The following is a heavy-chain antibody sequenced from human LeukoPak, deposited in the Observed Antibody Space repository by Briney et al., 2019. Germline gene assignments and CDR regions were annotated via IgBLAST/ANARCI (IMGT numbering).Heavy chain of an antibody. Sequence: PSETLSLTCTVSGGSMNSYYWSWIRQPPGKGLEWIGYMCNSGLTNYNPSLKSRVTISVDTSKNQLSLKLRSVTAADTAVYYCARLNYGGPTSWFDPWGQGTLVTVSS. CDR3: ARLNYGGPTSWFDP. CDR1: GGSMNSYY. J-gene: IGHJ5*02. CDR2: MCNSGLT. V-gene: IGHV4-4*09. D-gene: IGHD2-21*01.